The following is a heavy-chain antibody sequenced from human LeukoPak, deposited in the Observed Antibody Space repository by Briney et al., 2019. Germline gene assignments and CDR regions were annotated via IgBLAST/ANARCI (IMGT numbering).Heavy chain of an antibody. CDR3: ARAWNYRNWFDP. D-gene: IGHD1-7*01. V-gene: IGHV1-69*13. Sequence: SVKVSCKASGGTFSSYAISWVRQAPGQGLEWMGGIIPTFGTANYAQKFQGRVTITADESTSTAYMELSSLRSEDTAVYYCARAWNYRNWFDPWGQGTLVTVSS. CDR1: GGTFSSYA. J-gene: IGHJ5*02. CDR2: IIPTFGTA.